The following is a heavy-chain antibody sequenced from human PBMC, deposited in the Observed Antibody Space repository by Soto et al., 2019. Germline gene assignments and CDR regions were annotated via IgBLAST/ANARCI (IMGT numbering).Heavy chain of an antibody. J-gene: IGHJ6*02. V-gene: IGHV1-18*01. D-gene: IGHD2-8*01. Sequence: QVQLVQSGGEVKKPGASVKVSCKATGYTCTSFGISWVRQAPGQGLEWMGWISAYNGNTNYAQKLQGRVTMTTDTSTSTADMELRSLTSDDTAVYYCARDRSMYYGMDVWGPGTTGTVSS. CDR1: GYTCTSFG. CDR3: ARDRSMYYGMDV. CDR2: ISAYNGNT.